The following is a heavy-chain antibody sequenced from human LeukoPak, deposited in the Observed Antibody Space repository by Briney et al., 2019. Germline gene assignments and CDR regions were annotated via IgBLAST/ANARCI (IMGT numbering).Heavy chain of an antibody. CDR2: MSHDGSTK. J-gene: IGHJ5*02. Sequence: SCKASGYTFTGYYMHWVRQAPGKGLEWVAVMSHDGSTKYYADSVKGRFTISRDTSKNTLYLQMNSLRAEDTAVYYCSKGDGYNYFLIDHWGQGTLVTVS. V-gene: IGHV3-30*18. CDR1: GYTFTGYY. CDR3: SKGDGYNYFLIDH. D-gene: IGHD5-24*01.